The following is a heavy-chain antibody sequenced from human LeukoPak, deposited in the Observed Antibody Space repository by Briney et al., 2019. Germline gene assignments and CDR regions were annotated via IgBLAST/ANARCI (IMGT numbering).Heavy chain of an antibody. J-gene: IGHJ4*02. CDR3: ARDHYGSGTTTLDY. CDR1: GFTVSTNY. CDR2: IYSGGST. Sequence: GGSLRLSCVVSGFTVSTNYMSWVRQAPGKGLEWVSLIYSGGSTYYADSVKGRFTISRDNSKNTLYLQMNSLRAEDTAVYYCARDHYGSGTTTLDYWGQGTLVTVSS. D-gene: IGHD3-10*01. V-gene: IGHV3-53*05.